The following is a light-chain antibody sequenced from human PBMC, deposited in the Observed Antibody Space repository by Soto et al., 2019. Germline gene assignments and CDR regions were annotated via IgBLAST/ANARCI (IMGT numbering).Light chain of an antibody. CDR2: WAS. CDR3: DQYYTNALT. CDR1: QSVLYSSNNKNY. Sequence: DIVMTQSPDSLAVSLGERATINCKSSQSVLYSSNNKNYLAWYQQKPGQPPKLLIYWASTRESGVPHRFSGSGSGTDFTLTISSLQAEDVAVYYCDQYYTNALTFGGGTKVGVK. V-gene: IGKV4-1*01. J-gene: IGKJ4*01.